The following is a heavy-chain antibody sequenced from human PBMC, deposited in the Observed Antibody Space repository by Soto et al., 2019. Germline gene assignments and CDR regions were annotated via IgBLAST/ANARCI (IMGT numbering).Heavy chain of an antibody. CDR2: IYYSGST. V-gene: IGHV4-39*01. Sequence: SETLSLTCTVSGGSISSSSYYWGWIRQPPGKGLEWIGSIYYSGSTYYNPSLKSRVTISVDTSKNQFSLKRSSVTAADTAVYYCARLNIVLMVYAIGWFDPWGQGTLVTVSS. CDR1: GGSISSSSYY. D-gene: IGHD2-8*01. J-gene: IGHJ5*02. CDR3: ARLNIVLMVYAIGWFDP.